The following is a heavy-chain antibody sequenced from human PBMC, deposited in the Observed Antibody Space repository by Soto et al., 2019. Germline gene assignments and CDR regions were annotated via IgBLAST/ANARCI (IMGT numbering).Heavy chain of an antibody. J-gene: IGHJ4*02. Sequence: EVQLVESGGGLAQPGGSLKLSCAASGFTFSGSAMHWVRQASGKGLEWVGRIRDKANSYATAYTASVKGRFTISRDDSKNTAYLQMNSLKTEDTAVYYCTRLYCGGDCDFDSWGQGTLVTVSS. CDR3: TRLYCGGDCDFDS. CDR1: GFTFSGSA. D-gene: IGHD2-21*02. CDR2: IRDKANSYAT. V-gene: IGHV3-73*02.